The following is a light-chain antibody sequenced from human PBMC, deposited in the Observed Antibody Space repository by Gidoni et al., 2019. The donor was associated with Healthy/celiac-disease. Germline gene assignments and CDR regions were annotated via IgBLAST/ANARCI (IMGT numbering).Light chain of an antibody. Sequence: EIVLTQSPGTLSLSPGERATLSCRASQSVSSSYLAWYQQKPGQAPRLLIYGASSRATGIPDRFSGSGSGTDFTLTISRLEPEDFAVYYCQQYGSSPPFAFGRGTKVEI. J-gene: IGKJ4*01. CDR1: QSVSSSY. CDR3: QQYGSSPPFA. V-gene: IGKV3-20*01. CDR2: GAS.